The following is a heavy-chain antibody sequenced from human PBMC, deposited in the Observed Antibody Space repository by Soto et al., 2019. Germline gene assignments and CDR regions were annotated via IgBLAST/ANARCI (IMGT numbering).Heavy chain of an antibody. V-gene: IGHV3-9*01. CDR3: AKDKAVGITMIRGVRCIDY. D-gene: IGHD3-10*01. CDR1: GFTFDDHA. CDR2: ISWNSGNI. J-gene: IGHJ4*02. Sequence: EVQLVESGGGLVQPGRSLRLSCAASGFTFDDHAMHWVRQAPGKGLEWVSGISWNSGNIGYADSVKGRFTISRDNAKNSLYLQMNNLRTEDTAFYYCAKDKAVGITMIRGVRCIDYWGQGTLVTVSS.